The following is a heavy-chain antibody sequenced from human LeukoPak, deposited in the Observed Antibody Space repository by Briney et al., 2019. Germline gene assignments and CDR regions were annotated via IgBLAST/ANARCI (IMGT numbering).Heavy chain of an antibody. CDR3: ARAIDFWSGYYTGPLDY. V-gene: IGHV1-8*03. CDR1: GYTFTSYD. Sequence: ASVKVSCKASGYTFTSYDINWVRQATGQGLEWMGWMNPNSGNTGYAQKFQGRVTITRNTSISTAYMELSSLRSEDTAVYYCARAIDFWSGYYTGPLDYWGQGTLVTVSS. J-gene: IGHJ4*02. CDR2: MNPNSGNT. D-gene: IGHD3-3*01.